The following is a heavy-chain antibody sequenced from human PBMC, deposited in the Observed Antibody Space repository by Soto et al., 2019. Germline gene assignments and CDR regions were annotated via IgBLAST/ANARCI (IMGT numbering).Heavy chain of an antibody. Sequence: SETLSLTCAVYGGSFSGYYWSWIRQPPGKGLEWIGEINHSGSTNYNPSLKSRVTISVDTSKNQFSLKLSSVTAADTAVYYCARGLAVAVSNWFDPWGQGTLVTVSS. V-gene: IGHV4-34*01. D-gene: IGHD6-19*01. J-gene: IGHJ5*02. CDR2: INHSGST. CDR3: ARGLAVAVSNWFDP. CDR1: GGSFSGYY.